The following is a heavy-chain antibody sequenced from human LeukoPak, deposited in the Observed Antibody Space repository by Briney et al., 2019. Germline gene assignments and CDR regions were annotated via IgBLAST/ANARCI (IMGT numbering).Heavy chain of an antibody. CDR2: INHSGST. CDR1: GGSFSGYY. D-gene: IGHD2-8*01. J-gene: IGHJ4*02. CDR3: ARATDCTNGVCYLFDY. V-gene: IGHV4-34*01. Sequence: SETLSLTCAVYGGSFSGYYWTWIRQPPGKGLEWIGEINHSGSTNYNPSLKSRVTISVDTSKNQFSLKLSSVTAADTAVYYCARATDCTNGVCYLFDYWGQGTLVIVSS.